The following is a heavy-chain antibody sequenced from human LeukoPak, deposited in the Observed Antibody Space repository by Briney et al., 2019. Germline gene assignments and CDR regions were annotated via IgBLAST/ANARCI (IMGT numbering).Heavy chain of an antibody. CDR2: INHSGST. V-gene: IGHV4-34*01. CDR1: GGSISSYY. CDR3: ARGYCSGGSCYGA. Sequence: SETLSLTCTVSGGSISSYYWSWIRQPPGKGLEWIGEINHSGSTNYNPSLKSRVTISVDTSKNQFSLKLSSVTAADTAVYYCARGYCSGGSCYGAWGQGTLVTVSS. J-gene: IGHJ5*02. D-gene: IGHD2-15*01.